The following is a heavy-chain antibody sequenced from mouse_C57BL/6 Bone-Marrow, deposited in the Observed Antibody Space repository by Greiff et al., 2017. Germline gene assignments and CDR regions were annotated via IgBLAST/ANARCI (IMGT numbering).Heavy chain of an antibody. V-gene: IGHV1-18*01. J-gene: IGHJ4*01. CDR1: GYTFTDYN. CDR2: INPNNGGT. CDR3: ARREGPDYYGSTSYAMDY. D-gene: IGHD1-1*01. Sequence: EVQLQESGPELVKPGASVKIPCKASGYTFTDYNMDWVKQSHGKSLEWIGEINPNNGGTIYNQKFKGKATLTVDKSSSTAYMELRSLTSEDTAVXYCARREGPDYYGSTSYAMDYWGQGTLVTVSA.